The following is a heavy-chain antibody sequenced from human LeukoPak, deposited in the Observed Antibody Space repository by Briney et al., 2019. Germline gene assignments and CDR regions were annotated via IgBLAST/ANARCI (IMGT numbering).Heavy chain of an antibody. J-gene: IGHJ4*02. V-gene: IGHV3-7*01. CDR1: GLTFSRYW. CDR2: IKEDGSEK. CDR3: ARDVIAVASTSGFDY. Sequence: PGGSLRLSCAASGLTFSRYWMSWVSQAPGKGLEWVANIKEDGSEKYYVDSVEGRFTISRDNAKNSLYLQMNSLRDEDTAVYYCARDVIAVASTSGFDYWGQGTLVTVSS. D-gene: IGHD6-13*01.